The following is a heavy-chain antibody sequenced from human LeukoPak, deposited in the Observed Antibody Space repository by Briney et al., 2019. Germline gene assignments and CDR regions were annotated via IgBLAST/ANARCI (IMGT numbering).Heavy chain of an antibody. J-gene: IGHJ3*02. D-gene: IGHD3-10*01. CDR1: GFTFDDYA. V-gene: IGHV3-9*01. CDR3: AKDMRYGSGSYAFDI. CDR2: ISWNSGSI. Sequence: GGSLRLSCAASGFTFDDYAMHWVRQAPGKGLEWVSGISWNSGSIGYVDSVKGRFTISRDNAKNSLYLQMNSLRAEDTALYYCAKDMRYGSGSYAFDIWGQGTMVTVSS.